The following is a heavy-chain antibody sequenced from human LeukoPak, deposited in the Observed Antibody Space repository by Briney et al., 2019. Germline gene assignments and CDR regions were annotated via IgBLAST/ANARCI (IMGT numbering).Heavy chain of an antibody. CDR1: GGSISSSSYY. J-gene: IGHJ4*02. D-gene: IGHD2-15*01. Sequence: PSETLSLTCTVSGGSISSSSYYWGWIRQPPGKGLEWIGSIYYSGSTYYNPSLKSRVTISVDTSKNQFSLKLSSVTAADTAVYYCARASGGSYLLDYWGQGTLVTVSS. CDR3: ARASGGSYLLDY. CDR2: IYYSGST. V-gene: IGHV4-39*07.